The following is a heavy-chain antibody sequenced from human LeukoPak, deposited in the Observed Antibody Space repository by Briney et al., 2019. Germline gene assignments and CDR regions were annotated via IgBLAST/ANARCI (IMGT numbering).Heavy chain of an antibody. D-gene: IGHD6-13*01. J-gene: IGHJ4*02. V-gene: IGHV4-38-2*02. CDR2: IYHSGST. Sequence: PSETLSLTCTVSGYSVSSGYYWGWIRQPPGKGLEWIGSIYHSGSTYYNPSLKSRVTISVDTSKNQFSLKLSSVTAADTAVYYCARVLSIAAAGMFDYWGQGTLVTVSS. CDR3: ARVLSIAAAGMFDY. CDR1: GYSVSSGYY.